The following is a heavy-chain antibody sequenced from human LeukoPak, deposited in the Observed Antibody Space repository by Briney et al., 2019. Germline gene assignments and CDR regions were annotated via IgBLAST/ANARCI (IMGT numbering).Heavy chain of an antibody. CDR3: AREEVHDYGDYFDP. J-gene: IGHJ5*02. CDR1: GGSISSSNW. Sequence: SETLSLTCAVSGGSISSSNWWSWVRQPPGKGLEWIGEIYHSGSTNYNPSLKSRVTISVDKSKNQFSLKLSSVTAADTAVYYCAREEVHDYGDYFDPWGQGTLVTVSS. V-gene: IGHV4-4*02. D-gene: IGHD4-17*01. CDR2: IYHSGST.